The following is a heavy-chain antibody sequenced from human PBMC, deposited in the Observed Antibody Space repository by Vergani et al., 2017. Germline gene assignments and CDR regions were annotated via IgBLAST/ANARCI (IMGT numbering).Heavy chain of an antibody. CDR1: GSIFSNYY. Sequence: QVQVVQCGAEVKKSGASVKVSCKTSGSIFSNYYMHWVRQAPGQGLEWMGIINPSGGHTNYAQKFQGRGTMTRDTSTSTVYMELSSLRSEDTAIYYCARGDYGILTGYRYWGQGTLVTGSA. V-gene: IGHV1-46*03. J-gene: IGHJ4*02. D-gene: IGHD3-9*01. CDR2: INPSGGHT. CDR3: ARGDYGILTGYRY.